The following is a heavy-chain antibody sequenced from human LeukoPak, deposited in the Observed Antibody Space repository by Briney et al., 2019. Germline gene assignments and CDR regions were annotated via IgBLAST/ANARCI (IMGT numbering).Heavy chain of an antibody. J-gene: IGHJ4*02. V-gene: IGHV1-46*01. Sequence: ASVKVSCKASGYTFTSNYIHWVRQAPGQGLEWMGMIYPRDGSTSYAQKFQGRVTVTRDTSTSTVHMELSGLRSEDTAVYYCARDQEGFDYWGQGTQVTVSS. CDR1: GYTFTSNY. CDR2: IYPRDGST. CDR3: ARDQEGFDY.